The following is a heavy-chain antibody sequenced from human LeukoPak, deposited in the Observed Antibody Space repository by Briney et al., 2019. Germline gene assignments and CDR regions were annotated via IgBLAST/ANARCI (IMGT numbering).Heavy chain of an antibody. J-gene: IGHJ4*02. V-gene: IGHV1-46*01. Sequence: ASVKVSCKASGYTFTSNYIHWVRQAPGQGLEWMGMIYPRDGSTSYAQKFQGRVTVTRDTSTSTVHMELSGLRSEDTAVYYCARDQEGFDYWGQGTQVTVSS. CDR1: GYTFTSNY. CDR2: IYPRDGST. CDR3: ARDQEGFDY.